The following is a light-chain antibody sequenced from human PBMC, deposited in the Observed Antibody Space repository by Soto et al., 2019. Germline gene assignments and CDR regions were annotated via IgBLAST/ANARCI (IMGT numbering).Light chain of an antibody. Sequence: QSALTQPASVSGSPGQSITISCTGTSSDVGGYNYVSWYQQHPGKAPKLMIFEVSNRPSGVSHRFSGSKSDNTASLTIFGLQAEDEADYYCSSYTSANTQVFGGGTKVTVL. CDR2: EVS. V-gene: IGLV2-14*01. CDR3: SSYTSANTQV. CDR1: SSDVGGYNY. J-gene: IGLJ3*02.